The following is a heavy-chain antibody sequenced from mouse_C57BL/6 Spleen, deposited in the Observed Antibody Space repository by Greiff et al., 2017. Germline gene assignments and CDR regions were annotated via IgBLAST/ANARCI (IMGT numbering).Heavy chain of an antibody. V-gene: IGHV1-47*01. Sequence: QVPLQLSGAELVKPGASVKMSCKASGYTFTTSPIEWRKQNHGKSLEWIGNFHPYNDDTKSNETFKGKDTLTVEKSSSTVYLELSRLTSDDSAVYYCARGSYYYAMDYWGPGTSVTVSS. J-gene: IGHJ4*01. D-gene: IGHD1-3*01. CDR2: FHPYNDDT. CDR3: ARGSYYYAMDY. CDR1: GYTFTTSP.